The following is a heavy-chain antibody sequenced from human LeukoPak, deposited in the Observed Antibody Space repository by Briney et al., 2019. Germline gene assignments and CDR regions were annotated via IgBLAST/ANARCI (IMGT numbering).Heavy chain of an antibody. V-gene: IGHV4-61*01. D-gene: IGHD6-19*01. CDR2: ASYSGSN. Sequence: PSETLSLTCTVSGASVSSDSSCCNWIRQPPGEKLESIGSASYSGSNNYNPSLKSGATISVNTSNNQLTLMQRSVTGADTAVYYCARDTRGSSGWYPFDYWGQGTLVTVSP. J-gene: IGHJ4*02. CDR3: ARDTRGSSGWYPFDY. CDR1: GASVSSDSSC.